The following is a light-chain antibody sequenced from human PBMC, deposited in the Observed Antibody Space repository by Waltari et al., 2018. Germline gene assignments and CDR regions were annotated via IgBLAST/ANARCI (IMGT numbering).Light chain of an antibody. CDR1: QSVSSS. CDR2: DTS. V-gene: IGKV3-11*01. J-gene: IGKJ5*01. Sequence: VLTQSPATLSLSPGERVTLSCRASQSVSSSLAWYQQKPGQAPRLLIYDTSSRATGIPARFSGSGSGTDFTLTISSLEPEDFAVYYCQQGSTTFGQGTRLEIK. CDR3: QQGSTT.